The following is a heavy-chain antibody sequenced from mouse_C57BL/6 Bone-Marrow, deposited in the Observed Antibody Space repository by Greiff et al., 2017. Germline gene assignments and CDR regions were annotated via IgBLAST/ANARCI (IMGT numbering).Heavy chain of an antibody. CDR3: ERSRYGSRYFDV. CDR1: GYAFTNYL. V-gene: IGHV1-54*01. J-gene: IGHJ1*03. Sequence: QVQLQQSGAELVRPGTSVKVSCKASGYAFTNYLIEWVKQRPGQGLEWIGVINPGSGGTNYNEKFKGKATLTADKSSSTAYMQLSSLTSEDSAVYFCERSRYGSRYFDVWGTGTTVTVSS. CDR2: INPGSGGT. D-gene: IGHD1-1*01.